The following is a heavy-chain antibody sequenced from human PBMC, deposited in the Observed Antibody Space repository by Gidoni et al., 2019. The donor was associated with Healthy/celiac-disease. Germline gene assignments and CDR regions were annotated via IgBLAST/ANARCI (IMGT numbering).Heavy chain of an antibody. J-gene: IGHJ6*02. CDR2: IYYSGST. CDR3: ARAEGYYYYGMDV. V-gene: IGHV4-59*01. CDR1: GGSISSYY. Sequence: QVQLQESGPGLVKPSETLSLTCTVSGGSISSYYWSWIRQPPGKGLEWIGYIYYSGSTNYNPSLKSRVTISVDTSKNQFSLKLSSVTAADTAVYYCARAEGYYYYGMDVWGQGTTVTVSS.